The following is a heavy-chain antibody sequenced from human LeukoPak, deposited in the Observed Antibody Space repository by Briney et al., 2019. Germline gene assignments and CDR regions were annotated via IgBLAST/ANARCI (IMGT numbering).Heavy chain of an antibody. CDR1: GGTFSSYA. Sequence: SVKVSCKASGGTFSSYAISWVRQAPGQGLEWMGGIIPIFGTANYAQKFQGRVTITADESTSTAHMELSSLRSEDTAVYYCARVHCSSTSSPGYYFDYGGREPLVTVPS. CDR3: ARVHCSSTSSPGYYFDY. J-gene: IGHJ4*02. D-gene: IGHD2-2*01. V-gene: IGHV1-69*13. CDR2: IIPIFGTA.